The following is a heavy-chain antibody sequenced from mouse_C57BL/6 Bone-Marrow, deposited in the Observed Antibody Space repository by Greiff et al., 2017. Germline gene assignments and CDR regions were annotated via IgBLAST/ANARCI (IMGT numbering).Heavy chain of an antibody. Sequence: EVKLVESGGGLVKPGGSLKLSCAASGFTFSSSAMSWVRQTPGKRLEWVATISDGGSYTYYPDNVKGRFTISRDNATNNLYLQLSHLKSEVTAMYYCARVDYWGQGTTLTVSS. CDR2: ISDGGSYT. J-gene: IGHJ2*01. V-gene: IGHV5-4*03. CDR3: ARVDY. CDR1: GFTFSSSA.